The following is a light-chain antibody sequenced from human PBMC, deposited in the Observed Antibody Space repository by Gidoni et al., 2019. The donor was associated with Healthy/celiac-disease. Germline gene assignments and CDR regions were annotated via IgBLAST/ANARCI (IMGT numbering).Light chain of an antibody. CDR2: KDS. CDR1: ALPKQY. Sequence: SYELTQPPSVSVSPGQTARITCSGDALPKQYAYWYQQKPGQAPVLVIYKDSERPSGIPERFSGSSSVKTVTLTISGVQAEDEADYYCQSADSSGTYRVFGGGTKLTVL. J-gene: IGLJ2*01. CDR3: QSADSSGTYRV. V-gene: IGLV3-25*02.